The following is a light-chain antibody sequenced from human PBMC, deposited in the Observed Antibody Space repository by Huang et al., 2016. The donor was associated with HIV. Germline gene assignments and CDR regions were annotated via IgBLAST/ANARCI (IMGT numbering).Light chain of an antibody. CDR1: PMVSTR. Sequence: DIQITQSPSTLSAAIGDRVTLTCRAIPMVSTRLAWYQQKTGKAPRLLIQEASSLESGVPSRFSGSGSGTEFTLTISSLQPDDSAAYSCQQYNTFSFGPGTKVDL. J-gene: IGKJ3*01. CDR2: EAS. CDR3: QQYNTFS. V-gene: IGKV1-5*03.